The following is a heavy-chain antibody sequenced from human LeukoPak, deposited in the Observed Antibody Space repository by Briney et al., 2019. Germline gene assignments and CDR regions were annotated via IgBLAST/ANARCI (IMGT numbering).Heavy chain of an antibody. Sequence: GGSLRLSCAASGFTFDDYGMSWVRQAPGKGLEWVSGINWNGGSTGYADSVKGRFTISRDNAKNSLYLQMNSLRAEDTAVYYCARGPYSSSWYYYYMDVWGKGTTVTVSS. CDR1: GFTFDDYG. J-gene: IGHJ6*03. V-gene: IGHV3-20*04. D-gene: IGHD6-13*01. CDR3: ARGPYSSSWYYYYMDV. CDR2: INWNGGST.